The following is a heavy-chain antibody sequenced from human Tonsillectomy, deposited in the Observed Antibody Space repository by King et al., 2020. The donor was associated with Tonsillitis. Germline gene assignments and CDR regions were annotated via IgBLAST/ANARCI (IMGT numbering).Heavy chain of an antibody. V-gene: IGHV4-59*01. CDR1: GGSISTYY. D-gene: IGHD2-8*01. CDR3: ARVAGTYGGFGQLYFDY. J-gene: IGHJ4*02. Sequence: VQLQESGPGLVKPSETLSLTCTVSGGSISTYYWSWIRQTPGKGLEGIGDIYYSESTNYNPSLKSRVTISLDTSKNQFSLKLSSVTAADTAVYYCARVAGTYGGFGQLYFDYWGQGTLVTVSS. CDR2: IYYSEST.